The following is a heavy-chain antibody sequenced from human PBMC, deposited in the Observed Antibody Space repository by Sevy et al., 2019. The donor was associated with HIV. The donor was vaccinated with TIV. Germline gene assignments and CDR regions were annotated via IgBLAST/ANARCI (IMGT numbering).Heavy chain of an antibody. CDR2: ITSSGSSI. D-gene: IGHD3-22*01. Sequence: GGSLRLSCAASGFTFSNYEMTWVRQAPGKGLEWVSHITSSGSSIYYADSVKGRFTISRDNAKNSLYLQMNSLRVEDTAVYYCARNGGAYDTGFDPWGQRTLVTVSS. V-gene: IGHV3-48*03. J-gene: IGHJ5*02. CDR1: GFTFSNYE. CDR3: ARNGGAYDTGFDP.